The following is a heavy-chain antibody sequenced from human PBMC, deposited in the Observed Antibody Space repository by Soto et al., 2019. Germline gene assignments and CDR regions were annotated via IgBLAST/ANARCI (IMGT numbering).Heavy chain of an antibody. CDR3: ARDPGGHYWTSTSCLYFFDH. D-gene: IGHD2-2*01. CDR2: ISESGST. V-gene: IGHV3-23*01. CDR1: GFTFSNHA. J-gene: IGHJ4*02. Sequence: EVQLLESGGALVQPGGSLRLSCAASGFTFSNHAMNLVRQAPGKWLEWVSTISESGSTYYAVSVKGRFTISRDNSKNTLYLQMNSLRAEDTAVYYCARDPGGHYWTSTSCLYFFDHWGQGPLVIV.